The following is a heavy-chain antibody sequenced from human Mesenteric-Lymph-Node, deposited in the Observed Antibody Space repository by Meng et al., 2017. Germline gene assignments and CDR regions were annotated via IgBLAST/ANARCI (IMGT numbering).Heavy chain of an antibody. V-gene: IGHV4-4*03. D-gene: IGHD1-14*01. Sequence: HVRAQGPGPSMVKPPGNLALTFSAAGGSNSSSNWWSWVRQAPGKGLEWIGKIYHSGITIYNPSLKSRVTMSVDNSKNQFSLKLNSMTAADTAVYYCVRDPTGGEDHQRVWGQGTLVTVSS. J-gene: IGHJ4*02. CDR1: GGSNSSSNW. CDR3: VRDPTGGEDHQRV. CDR2: IYHSGIT.